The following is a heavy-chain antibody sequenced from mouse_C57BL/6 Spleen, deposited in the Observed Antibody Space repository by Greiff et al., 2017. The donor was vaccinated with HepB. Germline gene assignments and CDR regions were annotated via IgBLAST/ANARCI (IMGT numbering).Heavy chain of an antibody. J-gene: IGHJ3*01. CDR1: GYTFTDYE. D-gene: IGHD1-1*01. Sequence: QVQLQQSGAELVRPGASVTLSCKASGYTFTDYEMHWVKQTPVHGLEWIGAIDPETGGTAYNQKFKGKAILTADKSSSTAYMELRSLTSEDSAVYYCTENYYGSSYGFAYWGQGTLVTVSA. CDR3: TENYYGSSYGFAY. V-gene: IGHV1-15*01. CDR2: IDPETGGT.